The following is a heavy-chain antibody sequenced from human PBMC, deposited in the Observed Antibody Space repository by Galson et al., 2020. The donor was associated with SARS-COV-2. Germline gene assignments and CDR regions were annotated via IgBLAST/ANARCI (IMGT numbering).Heavy chain of an antibody. J-gene: IGHJ3*02. D-gene: IGHD3-22*01. CDR3: AREEYYYETTGAPSIAFDI. CDR1: GGSIRSCY. CDR2: VYYTGTT. V-gene: IGHV4-59*01. Sequence: SETLSLTCTVSGGSIRSCYWSWIRQSPGKGLEWIGYVYYTGTTKYNPSLESRVPMSVDTSKDQFSLKLKSVTAADTAVYFCAREEYYYETTGAPSIAFDIWGQGTMVTVSS.